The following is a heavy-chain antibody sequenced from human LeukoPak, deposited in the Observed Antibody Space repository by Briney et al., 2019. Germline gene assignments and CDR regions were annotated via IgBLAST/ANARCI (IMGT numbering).Heavy chain of an antibody. CDR2: VRKKASGGAT. D-gene: IGHD2-15*01. V-gene: IGHV3-49*04. CDR3: SRADSWSFNS. Sequence: QPGGSLRLSCATSGLNFGDYAMTCVRQAPGKGLEWVGIVRKKASGGATAYAASVKGRFTISRDDSNSIAYLQMNSLQTEDTAMYYCSRADSWSFNSWGQGTLVTVSS. J-gene: IGHJ4*02. CDR1: GLNFGDYA.